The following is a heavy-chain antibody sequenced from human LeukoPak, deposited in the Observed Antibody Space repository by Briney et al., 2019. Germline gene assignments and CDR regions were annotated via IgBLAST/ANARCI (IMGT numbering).Heavy chain of an antibody. CDR3: ARGNRLTVWPYSSGWYGD. J-gene: IGHJ4*02. CDR2: INHSGST. Sequence: SETLSLTCAVYGGSFSGYYWSWIRQPPGKGLEWIGEINHSGSTNYNPSLKSRVTISVDTSKNQFSLKLSSVTAADTAVYYCARGNRLTVWPYSSGWYGDWGKGTLVTVSS. CDR1: GGSFSGYY. D-gene: IGHD6-19*01. V-gene: IGHV4-34*01.